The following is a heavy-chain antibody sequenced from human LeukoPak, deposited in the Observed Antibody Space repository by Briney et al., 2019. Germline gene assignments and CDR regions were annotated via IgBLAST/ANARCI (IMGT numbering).Heavy chain of an antibody. V-gene: IGHV4-34*01. J-gene: IGHJ4*02. CDR1: GGSFSGYY. CDR2: INHSGST. Sequence: PSETLSLTCAVYGGSFSGYYWSWIHQPPGKGLEWIGEINHSGSTNYNPSLKSRVTISVDTSKNQFSLKLSSVTAADTAVYYCAGFGNWNSGLDYWGQGTLVTVSS. CDR3: AGFGNWNSGLDY. D-gene: IGHD1-7*01.